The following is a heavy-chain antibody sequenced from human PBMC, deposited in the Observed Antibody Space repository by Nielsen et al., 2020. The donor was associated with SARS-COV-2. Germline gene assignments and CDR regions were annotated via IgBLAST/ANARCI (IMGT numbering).Heavy chain of an antibody. D-gene: IGHD3/OR15-3a*01. CDR3: TKEGDFWTGYDY. CDR1: GFTFGDYA. CDR2: LSWNSGIL. J-gene: IGHJ4*02. V-gene: IGHV3-9*01. Sequence: SLKISCAASGFTFGDYAMHWVRQAPGKGLEWVAGLSWNSGILEYADSVKGRFTISRDNARNSLYLQMDSLRPEDTALYFCTKEGDFWTGYDYWGQGSLVTVSS.